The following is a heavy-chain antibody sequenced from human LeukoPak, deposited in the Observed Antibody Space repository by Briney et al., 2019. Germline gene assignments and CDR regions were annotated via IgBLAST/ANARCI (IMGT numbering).Heavy chain of an antibody. CDR1: GFTFSSYS. CDR3: ARDLGGDYGDYGYFDY. V-gene: IGHV3-48*04. J-gene: IGHJ4*02. CDR2: ISSSSSTI. Sequence: PGGSLRLSCAASGFTFSSYSMNWVRQAPGKGLEWVSYISSSSSTIYYANSVKGRFTISRDNAKNSLYLQMNSLRAEDTAVYYCARDLGGDYGDYGYFDYWGQGTLVTVSS. D-gene: IGHD4-17*01.